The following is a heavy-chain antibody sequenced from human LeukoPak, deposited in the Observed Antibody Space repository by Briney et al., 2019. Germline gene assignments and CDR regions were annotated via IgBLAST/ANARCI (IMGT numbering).Heavy chain of an antibody. J-gene: IGHJ4*02. CDR3: ARCIAAAGNNVYYFDF. V-gene: IGHV4-59*08. Sequence: PSETLSLTCTVSGGSISSYYWSWIRQPPGKGLEWIGYIYYSGSTNYNPSLKSRVTISVDTSKNQFSLKLSSVTAADTALYYCARCIAAAGNNVYYFDFWGQGTLVTVSS. CDR2: IYYSGST. CDR1: GGSISSYY. D-gene: IGHD6-13*01.